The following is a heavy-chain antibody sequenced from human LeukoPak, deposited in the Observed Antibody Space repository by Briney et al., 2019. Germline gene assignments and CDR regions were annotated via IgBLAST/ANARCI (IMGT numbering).Heavy chain of an antibody. D-gene: IGHD6-13*01. J-gene: IGHJ3*02. CDR3: AKESIAAAEGAFDI. Sequence: PGGSLRLSCAASGFTFSSYGMHWVRQAPGKGLEWVAFIRYDGSNKYYADSVKGRFTISRDNSKNTLYLQMNSLRAEDTAVYYCAKESIAAAEGAFDIWGQGTMVTVSS. V-gene: IGHV3-30*02. CDR1: GFTFSSYG. CDR2: IRYDGSNK.